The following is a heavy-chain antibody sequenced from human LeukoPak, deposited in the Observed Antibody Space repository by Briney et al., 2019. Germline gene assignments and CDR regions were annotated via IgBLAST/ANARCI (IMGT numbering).Heavy chain of an antibody. D-gene: IGHD6-13*01. Sequence: GGSLRLSCAASGFTFSSYAMSWVRQAPGKGLEWVSAISGSGGSTYYADSVKGRFTISRDNSKNTLYLQMNSLRAEGTAVYYCAKSPASIAAAGGVDYWGQGTLVTVSS. CDR3: AKSPASIAAAGGVDY. V-gene: IGHV3-23*01. CDR1: GFTFSSYA. J-gene: IGHJ4*02. CDR2: ISGSGGST.